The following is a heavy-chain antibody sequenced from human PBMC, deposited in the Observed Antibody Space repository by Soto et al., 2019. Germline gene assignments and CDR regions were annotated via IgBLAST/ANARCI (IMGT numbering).Heavy chain of an antibody. J-gene: IGHJ6*02. CDR2: IYYSGST. D-gene: IGHD5-18*01. V-gene: IGHV4-59*01. CDR1: GGSISSYY. Sequence: PSETLSLTCTVSGGSISSYYWSGMRQPPGKGLEWIGYIYYSGSTNYNPSLKSRVTISVDTSKNQFSLKLSSVTAADTAVYYCARVRSVDTAMVTWGYYYYGMDVWGQGTTVTVSS. CDR3: ARVRSVDTAMVTWGYYYYGMDV.